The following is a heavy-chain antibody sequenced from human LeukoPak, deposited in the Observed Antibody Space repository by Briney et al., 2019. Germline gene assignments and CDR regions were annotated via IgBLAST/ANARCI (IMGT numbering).Heavy chain of an antibody. CDR2: INQNAGA. Sequence: SETLSLTCAVSGGSIRGYYWSWVRQSPGKGLEWIGDINQNAGADYNPSLKSRVTMSIDSSKNQISLNVTAATAADTAIYYCARGRTRLSWLDPWGQGTLVTVSS. CDR3: ARGRTRLSWLDP. J-gene: IGHJ5*02. CDR1: GGSIRGYY. V-gene: IGHV4-34*01. D-gene: IGHD6-6*01.